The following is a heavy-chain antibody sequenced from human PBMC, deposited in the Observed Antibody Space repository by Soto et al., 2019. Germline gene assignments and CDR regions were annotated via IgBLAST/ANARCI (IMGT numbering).Heavy chain of an antibody. D-gene: IGHD2-2*01. CDR1: GFTFDDYA. J-gene: IGHJ6*02. Sequence: EVQLVESGGGLVQPGRSLRLSCAASGFTFDDYAMHWVRQAPGKGLEWVSGISWNSGSIGYADSVKGRFTISRDNAKNSLYLQMNSLRAEDTALYYCAKGDFSTSCCYGMDVWGQGTTVTVSS. CDR3: AKGDFSTSCCYGMDV. CDR2: ISWNSGSI. V-gene: IGHV3-9*01.